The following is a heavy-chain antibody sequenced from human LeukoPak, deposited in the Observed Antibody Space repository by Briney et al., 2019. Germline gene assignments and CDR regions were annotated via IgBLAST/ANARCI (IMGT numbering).Heavy chain of an antibody. J-gene: IGHJ4*02. CDR3: ASHGGDSDNPFDY. CDR2: IIPILGIA. CDR1: GGTFSSYT. V-gene: IGHV1-69*02. D-gene: IGHD3-9*01. Sequence: GASVKVSCKASGGTFSSYTIIWVRQAPGQGLEWMGRIIPILGIANYAQKFQGRVTITADESTSTAYMELSSLRSEDTAVYYCASHGGDSDNPFDYWGQGTLVTVSS.